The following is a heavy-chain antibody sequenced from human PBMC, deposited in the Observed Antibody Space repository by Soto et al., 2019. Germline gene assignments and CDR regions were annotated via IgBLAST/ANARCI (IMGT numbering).Heavy chain of an antibody. Sequence: SETLSLTCTVSGGSISSYYWSWIRQPPGKGLEWIGYIYYSGSTNYNPSLKSRVTISVDTSKNQFSLKLSSVTAADTAVYYCARERDLKGVMDVWGQGTTVTV. V-gene: IGHV4-59*01. CDR3: ARERDLKGVMDV. J-gene: IGHJ6*02. CDR1: GGSISSYY. CDR2: IYYSGST.